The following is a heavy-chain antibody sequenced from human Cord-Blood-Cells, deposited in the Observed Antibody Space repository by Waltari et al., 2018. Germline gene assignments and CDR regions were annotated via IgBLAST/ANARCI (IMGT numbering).Heavy chain of an antibody. D-gene: IGHD3-22*01. CDR3: ASVDSSGFDY. V-gene: IGHV4-38-2*01. Sequence: QVQLQESGPGLVKPSETLSLTCAVSGYSISRGSYWGWIRQPPGKGLEWIGSIYHSGSTYYNPSLKSRVTISVDTSKNQFSLKLSSVTAADTAVYYCASVDSSGFDYWGQGTLVTVSS. J-gene: IGHJ4*02. CDR1: GYSISRGSY. CDR2: IYHSGST.